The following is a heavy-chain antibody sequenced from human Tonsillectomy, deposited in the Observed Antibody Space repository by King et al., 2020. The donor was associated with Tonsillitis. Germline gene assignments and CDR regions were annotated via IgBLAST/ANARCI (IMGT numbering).Heavy chain of an antibody. V-gene: IGHV4-39*07. Sequence: QLQESGPGLMKPSETLSLTCTVSGGSISSSGYYWGWIRQPPGKGLEWIGSIYYSGSTYYKSSLKSRVTISVDTSKNQFSLKLSSVTAADTAVYYCASGSTWGLVDSWGQGTLVTVSS. D-gene: IGHD7-27*01. J-gene: IGHJ4*02. CDR1: GGSISSSGYY. CDR3: ASGSTWGLVDS. CDR2: IYYSGST.